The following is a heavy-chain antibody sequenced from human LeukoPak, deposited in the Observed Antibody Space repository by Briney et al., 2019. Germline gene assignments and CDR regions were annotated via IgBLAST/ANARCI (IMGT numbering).Heavy chain of an antibody. V-gene: IGHV4-59*01. J-gene: IGHJ4*02. Sequence: SETLSLTCTVSGGSISSYYWSWIRQPPGKGLEWIGYIYYSGSPNYNPSLKSRVTISVDTSKNQFSLKLSSMTAADTAVYYCAKGSSGWYPTLFDYWSQGILVTVSS. CDR2: IYYSGSP. CDR3: AKGSSGWYPTLFDY. D-gene: IGHD6-19*01. CDR1: GGSISSYY.